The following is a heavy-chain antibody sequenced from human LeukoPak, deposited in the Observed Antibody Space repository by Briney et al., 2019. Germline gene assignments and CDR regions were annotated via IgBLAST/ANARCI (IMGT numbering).Heavy chain of an antibody. J-gene: IGHJ4*02. Sequence: GGSLRLSCAASGFLFSKYWMTWVRQAPGKGLQWVSSVSTSGVGTYYADSVRGPFTLSRDNSKNTLFLQMNSLRAEDSAVYHCAKDYAVGSIAYWVQGTLVTVSS. CDR1: GFLFSKYW. V-gene: IGHV3-23*01. CDR3: AKDYAVGSIAY. D-gene: IGHD3-16*01. CDR2: VSTSGVGT.